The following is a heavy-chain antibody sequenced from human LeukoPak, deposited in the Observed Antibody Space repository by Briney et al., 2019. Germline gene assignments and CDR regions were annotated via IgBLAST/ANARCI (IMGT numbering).Heavy chain of an antibody. J-gene: IGHJ4*02. Sequence: SETLSLTCTVSGGSISSSSYYWGWIRQPPGKGLEWIGTIYYSGSTYYNPPLKSRVTISIDTSKNQFSLKLSSVTAADTAVYYCARDSTPFDYWGQGTLVTVSS. CDR2: IYYSGST. CDR3: ARDSTPFDY. CDR1: GGSISSSSYY. V-gene: IGHV4-39*07.